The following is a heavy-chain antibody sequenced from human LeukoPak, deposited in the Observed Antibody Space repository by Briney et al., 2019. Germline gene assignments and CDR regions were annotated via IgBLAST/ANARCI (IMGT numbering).Heavy chain of an antibody. J-gene: IGHJ4*02. V-gene: IGHV3-48*04. CDR1: GFTFSSYS. D-gene: IGHD3-10*01. Sequence: GGSLRLSCAASGFTFSSYSMNWVRQAPGKGLEWVSYISSSSSTIYYADSVKGRFTISRDNAKNSLYLQMNSLRAEDTAVYYCARSLSPNYYGSGSYYLYYFDYWGQGTLVTVSS. CDR2: ISSSSSTI. CDR3: ARSLSPNYYGSGSYYLYYFDY.